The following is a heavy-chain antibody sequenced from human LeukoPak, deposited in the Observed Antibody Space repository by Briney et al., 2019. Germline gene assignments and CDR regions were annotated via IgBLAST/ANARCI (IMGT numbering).Heavy chain of an antibody. CDR2: IYYSGST. CDR3: ARVLWFGEPPSWYFDY. CDR1: GGSISSYY. V-gene: IGHV4-59*08. D-gene: IGHD3-10*01. J-gene: IGHJ4*02. Sequence: SETLSLTCTVSGGSISSYYWSWIRQPPGKGLEWIGYIYYSGSTNYNPSLKSRVTISVDTSKIQCSLKLSSVTAADTAVYYCARVLWFGEPPSWYFDYWGQGTLVTVSS.